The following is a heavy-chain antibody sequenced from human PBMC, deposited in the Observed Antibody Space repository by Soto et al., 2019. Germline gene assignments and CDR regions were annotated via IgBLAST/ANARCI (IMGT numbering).Heavy chain of an antibody. CDR2: IYYGGTT. Sequence: QLQLQESGPGLVIPWETLSLTCTVSGGSIGSNNYYWYWGWIRQPPGKGLEWIGTIYYGGTTYYNPSLKSRVTISVDTSNNQFSLKLTSVTAADTAVYYCARMGSSSWSAFDYWGQGTLVTVSS. J-gene: IGHJ4*02. CDR1: GGSIGSNNYY. V-gene: IGHV4-39*01. D-gene: IGHD6-13*01. CDR3: ARMGSSSWSAFDY.